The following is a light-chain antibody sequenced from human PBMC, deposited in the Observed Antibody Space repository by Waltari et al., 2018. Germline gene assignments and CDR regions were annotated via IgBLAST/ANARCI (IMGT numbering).Light chain of an antibody. Sequence: ELALTQFPGTLSLSPGERATLPCRASPSVSRSYLAWYQQKPGQAPRLLIYGASSRATCIADRFSSIESGRDFTLTISRLKPEDFAVYYCQQYGSSPRTFGQGTKVEIK. CDR3: QQYGSSPRT. CDR2: GAS. V-gene: IGKV3-20*01. CDR1: PSVSRSY. J-gene: IGKJ1*01.